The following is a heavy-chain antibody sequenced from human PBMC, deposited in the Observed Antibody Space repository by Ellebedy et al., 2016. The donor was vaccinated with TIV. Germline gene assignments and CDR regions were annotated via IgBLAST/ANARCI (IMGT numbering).Heavy chain of an antibody. CDR3: ARGASLYGDYVFDY. CDR2: ISYEGSDK. D-gene: IGHD4-17*01. J-gene: IGHJ4*02. Sequence: GESLKISCEASGFTFSSHGMNWVRQAPGKGLEWVAVISYEGSDKYYVDPVKGRFTISRDNSKNTVYLQMNSLRAEDTAVYYCARGASLYGDYVFDYWGQGTLVTVSS. V-gene: IGHV3-30*03. CDR1: GFTFSSHG.